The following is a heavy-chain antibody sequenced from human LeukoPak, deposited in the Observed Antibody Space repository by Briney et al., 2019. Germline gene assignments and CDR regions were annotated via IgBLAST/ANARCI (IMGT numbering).Heavy chain of an antibody. CDR3: ARRLGYTYGRGYWYFDL. V-gene: IGHV2-5*02. CDR1: GLSLSTGGVG. J-gene: IGHJ2*01. Sequence: SGPTLVNPTQTLTLTCTLSGLSLSTGGVGVGWIRQPPGKALEWLALIYWDDDKRYSPSLRSRLTITKDTSKNQVVLTMTNMDPVDTATYYCARRLGYTYGRGYWYFDLWGRGTLVTVSS. D-gene: IGHD5-18*01. CDR2: IYWDDDK.